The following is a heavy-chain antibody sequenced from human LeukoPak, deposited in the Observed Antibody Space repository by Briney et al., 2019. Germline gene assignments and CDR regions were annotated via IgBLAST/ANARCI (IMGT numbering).Heavy chain of an antibody. D-gene: IGHD6-13*01. CDR1: GFTFSSYA. CDR3: ARVQQLAYFDY. J-gene: IGHJ4*02. Sequence: PGGSLRLSCAASGFTFSSYAMHWVRQAPGKGLEWVAVISYDGSNKYYADSVKGRFTISRDNSKNTLYLQMNSLRAEDTAVYYCARVQQLAYFDYWGQGTLVTVSS. V-gene: IGHV3-30*14. CDR2: ISYDGSNK.